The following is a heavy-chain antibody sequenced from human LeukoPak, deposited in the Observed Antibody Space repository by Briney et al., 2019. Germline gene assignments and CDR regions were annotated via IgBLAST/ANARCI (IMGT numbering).Heavy chain of an antibody. Sequence: GGSLRLSCASSQFTFSNFWMHGVRQVPRKGLVWVSRINNAGSNTGYAASVAGRFTISRDNAKNTLYLQMNSLRAEDTAVYYCARGRVNNWFDTWGQGTLVTVSS. CDR3: ARGRVNNWFDT. D-gene: IGHD3-22*01. J-gene: IGHJ5*02. V-gene: IGHV3-74*01. CDR1: QFTFSNFW. CDR2: INNAGSNT.